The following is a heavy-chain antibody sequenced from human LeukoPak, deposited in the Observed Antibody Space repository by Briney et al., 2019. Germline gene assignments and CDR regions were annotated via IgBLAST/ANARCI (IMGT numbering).Heavy chain of an antibody. CDR1: GGTFSSYA. J-gene: IGHJ3*02. V-gene: IGHV1-69*06. Sequence: GASVKVSCKASGGTFSSYAISWVRQAPGQGLEWMGGIIPIFGTANYARKFQGRVTITADKSTSTAYMELSSLRSEDTAVYYCARDLTWIQLWSQPDDAFDIWGQGTMVTVSS. D-gene: IGHD5-18*01. CDR2: IIPIFGTA. CDR3: ARDLTWIQLWSQPDDAFDI.